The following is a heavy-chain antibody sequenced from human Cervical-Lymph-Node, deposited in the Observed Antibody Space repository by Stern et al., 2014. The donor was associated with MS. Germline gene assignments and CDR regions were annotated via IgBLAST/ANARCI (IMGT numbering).Heavy chain of an antibody. CDR3: ARTWTSFDN. J-gene: IGHJ4*02. V-gene: IGHV4-34*08. CDR2: INHSGTP. CDR1: GGTLSGYY. Sequence: QVQLQQWGAGLLKPSETLSLTCAVFGGTLSGYYWSWIRQPPGTGRDGIGEINHSGTPNHNPSLEIRVIISRDTSKNHFALKLSSVTAADTAMYYCARTWTSFDNWGQGTLVTVSS. D-gene: IGHD1-1*01.